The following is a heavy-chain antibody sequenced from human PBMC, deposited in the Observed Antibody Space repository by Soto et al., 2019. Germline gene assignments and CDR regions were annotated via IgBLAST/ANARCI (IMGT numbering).Heavy chain of an antibody. CDR2: INSDGSST. CDR3: AVAVAGPTAIGY. D-gene: IGHD6-19*01. CDR1: GFTLSSYW. Sequence: EVQLVESGGGLVQPGGSLRLSCAASGFTLSSYWMHWVRQVPGKGLVWVSRINSDGSSTTYADSVKGRFTISRDNATNTLYLQMNSLRAEDTAVYYCAVAVAGPTAIGYWGQGTLVTVSS. J-gene: IGHJ4*02. V-gene: IGHV3-74*01.